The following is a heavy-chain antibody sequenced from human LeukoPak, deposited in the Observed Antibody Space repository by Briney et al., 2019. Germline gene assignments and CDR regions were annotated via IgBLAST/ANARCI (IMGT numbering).Heavy chain of an antibody. CDR3: AKEDTGKGIEEF. Sequence: PGGSLRLSCAASGFPFSSDSMSWVRQAPGKRLEWVSAVDESGAQTYYSDSVKGRFTIFRDNSKNLVYLQMNNLRAEDTAVYYCAKEDTGKGIEEFWGQGIQVTVS. J-gene: IGHJ4*02. CDR1: GFPFSSDS. D-gene: IGHD6-13*01. CDR2: VDESGAQT. V-gene: IGHV3-23*01.